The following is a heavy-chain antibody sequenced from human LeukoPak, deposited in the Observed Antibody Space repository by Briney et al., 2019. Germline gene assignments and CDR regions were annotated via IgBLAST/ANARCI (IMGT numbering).Heavy chain of an antibody. CDR3: ARGGEYYYDSSGYSL. V-gene: IGHV4-30-4*01. D-gene: IGHD3-22*01. CDR1: GGSISSGDYY. CDR2: IYYSGST. J-gene: IGHJ4*02. Sequence: PSETLSLTCTVSGGSISSGDYYWSWIRQPPGKGLEWIGYIYYSGSTYYNPSLKSRVTISVDTSKNQFSLKLSSVTAADTAVYYSARGGEYYYDSSGYSLWGQGTLVTVSS.